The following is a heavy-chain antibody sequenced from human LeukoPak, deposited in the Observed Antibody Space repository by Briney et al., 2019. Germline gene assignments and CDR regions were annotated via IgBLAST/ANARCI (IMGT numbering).Heavy chain of an antibody. J-gene: IGHJ4*02. V-gene: IGHV3-23*01. CDR2: ISGSGGST. Sequence: PGGSLRLSCAASGFTFSSHAMSWVRQAPGKGLVWVSAISGSGGSTYYADSVKGRFTISRDNSKNTLYLQMNSLRAEDTAVYYCAKDLFGRPGEIDYWGQGTLVTVSS. CDR3: AKDLFGRPGEIDY. CDR1: GFTFSSHA. D-gene: IGHD2-21*01.